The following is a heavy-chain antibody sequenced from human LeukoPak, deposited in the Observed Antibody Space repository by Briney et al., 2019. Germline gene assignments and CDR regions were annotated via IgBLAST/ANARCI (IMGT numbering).Heavy chain of an antibody. CDR1: GYTFTGYY. CDR3: ARVSGDGYNYNFDY. V-gene: IGHV1-2*02. D-gene: IGHD5-24*01. CDR2: INPNSGGT. Sequence: ASVKVSCKASGYTFTGYYMHWVRQAPGQGLEWMGWINPNSGGTNYAQKFQGRVTMTRDTSISTAYMELSRLRSDDTAVYYCARVSGDGYNYNFDYWGQGTLVTVSS. J-gene: IGHJ4*02.